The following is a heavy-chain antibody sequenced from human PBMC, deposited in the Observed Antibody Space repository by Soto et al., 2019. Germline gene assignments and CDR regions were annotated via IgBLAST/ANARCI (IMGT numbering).Heavy chain of an antibody. J-gene: IGHJ4*02. CDR2: FDPEDGET. CDR1: GYTLTELS. V-gene: IGHV1-24*01. CDR3: AISYGDYAKFDY. D-gene: IGHD4-17*01. Sequence: ASVKVSCKVSGYTLTELSMHWVRQAPGKGLEWMGGFDPEDGETIYAQKFQGSVTMTEDTSTDKAYMELSSLRSEDTAVYYCAISYGDYAKFDYWGQGTLVTVSS.